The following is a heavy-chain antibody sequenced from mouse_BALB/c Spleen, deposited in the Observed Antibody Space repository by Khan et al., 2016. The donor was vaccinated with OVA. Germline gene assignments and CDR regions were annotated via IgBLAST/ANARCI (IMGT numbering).Heavy chain of an antibody. Sequence: EVKLLESGPSLVKPSQTLSLTCSVTGDSITSGYWNWIRKFPGNKLEYMGYISYSGNTYYNPSLKSRISITRDTSKNQYYLQLNSVTTEDTATFYCACELRGFTYWGQGTLVTVSA. J-gene: IGHJ3*01. CDR3: ACELRGFTY. CDR1: GDSITSGY. CDR2: ISYSGNT. D-gene: IGHD1-1*01. V-gene: IGHV3-8*02.